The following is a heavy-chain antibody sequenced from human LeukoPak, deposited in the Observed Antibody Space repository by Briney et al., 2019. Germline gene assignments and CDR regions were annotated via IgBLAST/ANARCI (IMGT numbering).Heavy chain of an antibody. J-gene: IGHJ4*02. CDR2: IYPGDSDT. CDR1: GYSFTTYW. Sequence: GESLKISCKGSGYSFTTYWIGWVRQMPGKGLEWMGIIYPGDSDTIYSPSFQDQVTISADKSINTAYLQWGSLKASDTAMYYCASHSDSTTWFSFDYWGQGTLVTVSS. D-gene: IGHD6-13*01. CDR3: ASHSDSTTWFSFDY. V-gene: IGHV5-51*01.